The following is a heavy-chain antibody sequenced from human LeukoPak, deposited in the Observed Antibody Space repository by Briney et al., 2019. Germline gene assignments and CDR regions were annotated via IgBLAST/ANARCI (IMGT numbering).Heavy chain of an antibody. CDR3: ARGYSSSWYPNWFDP. J-gene: IGHJ5*02. CDR2: IYHSGST. CDR1: GYSISSGYY. V-gene: IGHV4-38-2*02. D-gene: IGHD6-13*01. Sequence: SETLSLTCTVSGYSISSGYYWGWIRQPPGKGLEWIGSIYHSGSTYYNPSLKSRVTISVDTSKNQFSLKLSSVTAADTAVYYCARGYSSSWYPNWFDPWGQGTLVTVSS.